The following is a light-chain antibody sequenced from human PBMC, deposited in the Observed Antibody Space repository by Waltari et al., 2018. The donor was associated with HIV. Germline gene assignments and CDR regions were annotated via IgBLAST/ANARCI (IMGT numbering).Light chain of an antibody. Sequence: QSVLTQPPPAPGTPGQGVTISCSEGTPHIGSYNVNWYQQLPGTAPKLLIYRNNQRPLGVPDRFSGSKSGTSASLAINGLRSEDEADYYCAAWTDSLTAVVFGGGTKLSVL. J-gene: IGLJ2*01. CDR3: AAWTDSLTAVV. V-gene: IGLV1-47*01. CDR2: RNN. CDR1: TPHIGSYN.